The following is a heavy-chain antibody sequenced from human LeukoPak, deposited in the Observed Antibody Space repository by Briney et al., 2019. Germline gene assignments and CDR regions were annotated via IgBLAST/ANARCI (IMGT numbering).Heavy chain of an antibody. CDR1: GGSISSSGYY. V-gene: IGHV4-39*07. CDR3: ARDKGHFDVDY. J-gene: IGHJ4*02. Sequence: SETLSLTCTVSGGSISSSGYYWGWIRQPPGKGLEWMGSIDYSGSTYYIPSLKSRLTKSLDTSKNQFSLKLSSVTAADTAVYYCARDKGHFDVDYWGQGTLVTVSS. CDR2: IDYSGST. D-gene: IGHD3-9*01.